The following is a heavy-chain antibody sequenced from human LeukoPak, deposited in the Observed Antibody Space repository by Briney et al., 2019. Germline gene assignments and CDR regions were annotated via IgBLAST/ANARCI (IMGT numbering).Heavy chain of an antibody. CDR1: GFTFSSYG. J-gene: IGHJ4*02. V-gene: IGHV3-30*03. D-gene: IGHD5-18*01. CDR2: ISHDGSNK. Sequence: PGGSLRLSCAASGFTFSSYGIHWVRQAPGEGLEWVAVISHDGSNKYYEDSVKGRFTISRDNSKNTLYLQMNSLRAEDTAVYYCARDLGTAMVPYFDYWGQGTLVTVSS. CDR3: ARDLGTAMVPYFDY.